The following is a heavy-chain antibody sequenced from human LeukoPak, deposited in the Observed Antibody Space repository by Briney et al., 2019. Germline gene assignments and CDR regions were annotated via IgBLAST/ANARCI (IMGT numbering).Heavy chain of an antibody. D-gene: IGHD5-18*01. V-gene: IGHV4-4*02. CDR2: IYHSGST. Sequence: SETLSLTCAVSGGSISSSNWWSWVRQPPGKGLEWIGEIYHSGSTNYNPSLKSRVTISVDKSKNQFSLKLSSVTAADTAVHYCARRPMWIQLWSGPYYYYYGMDVWGQGTTVTVSS. CDR1: GGSISSSNW. J-gene: IGHJ6*02. CDR3: ARRPMWIQLWSGPYYYYYGMDV.